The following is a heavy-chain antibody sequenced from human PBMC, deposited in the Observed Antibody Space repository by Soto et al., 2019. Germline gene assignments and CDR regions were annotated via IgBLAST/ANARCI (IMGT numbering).Heavy chain of an antibody. J-gene: IGHJ6*02. CDR1: GFTFSNAW. CDR3: TSPGRGSAAYRDFYYGMDV. CDR2: IKSKTDGGTT. Sequence: EVQLVESGGGLVKPGGSLRLSCAASGFTFSNAWMSWVRQAPGKGLEWVARIKSKTDGGTTDYAAPVKGRFTISRDDSENTLYLQMNRLRFENAAVYYCTSPGRGSAAYRDFYYGMDVWGQGTTVTVSS. D-gene: IGHD3-16*01. V-gene: IGHV3-15*01.